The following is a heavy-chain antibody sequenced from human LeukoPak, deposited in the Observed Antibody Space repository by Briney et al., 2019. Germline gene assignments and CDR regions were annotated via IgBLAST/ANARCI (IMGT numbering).Heavy chain of an antibody. Sequence: GGSLRLSCAASGFTFSSYAMHWVRQAPGKGLEWVSAISGSGGSTYYADSVKGRFTLSRDNSKNTLYLQMNSLRAEDTAVYFCAKGVWTDYTITHFDYWGQGTLVTVSS. V-gene: IGHV3-23*01. D-gene: IGHD3/OR15-3a*01. CDR2: ISGSGGST. J-gene: IGHJ4*02. CDR3: AKGVWTDYTITHFDY. CDR1: GFTFSSYA.